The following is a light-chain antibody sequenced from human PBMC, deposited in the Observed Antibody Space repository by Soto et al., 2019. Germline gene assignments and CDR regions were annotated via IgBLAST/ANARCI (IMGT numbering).Light chain of an antibody. J-gene: IGKJ2*01. Sequence: DIQMTQAASTLSESVGDRVTITCRASQSISSWLAWYQQKPGKAPKLLIYKASSLESGVPSRFSGSGSGTEFTLTISSLQPDDSATYYCQQSNSYPYTFGQGTK. CDR3: QQSNSYPYT. CDR1: QSISSW. CDR2: KAS. V-gene: IGKV1-5*03.